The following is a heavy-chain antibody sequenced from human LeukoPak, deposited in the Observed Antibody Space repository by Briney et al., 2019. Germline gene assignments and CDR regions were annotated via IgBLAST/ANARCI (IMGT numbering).Heavy chain of an antibody. Sequence: GQSMRLSCAASGFTFSSYSMNWVRQAPGKGRGWVSSISSSSSYIYYADSVKGRFTISRDNAKNSLYLQMNSLRAEDTAVYYCARDSGVDTAFFDYWGQGTLVTASS. CDR1: GFTFSSYS. CDR2: ISSSSSYI. V-gene: IGHV3-21*01. D-gene: IGHD5-18*01. J-gene: IGHJ4*02. CDR3: ARDSGVDTAFFDY.